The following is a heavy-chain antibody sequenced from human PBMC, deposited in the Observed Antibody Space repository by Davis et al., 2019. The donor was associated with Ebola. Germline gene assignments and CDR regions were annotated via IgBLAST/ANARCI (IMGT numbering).Heavy chain of an antibody. CDR3: ARDREGFGELFFDAFDI. Sequence: GESLKISCAASGFTFSRYWMNWVRQAPGKGLEWVANIKQDGSEKWYVDSVKGRFTISRDNARNSLYLQMNSLRAEDTAVYYCARDREGFGELFFDAFDIWGQGTMVTVSS. J-gene: IGHJ3*02. D-gene: IGHD3-10*01. CDR2: IKQDGSEK. V-gene: IGHV3-7*01. CDR1: GFTFSRYW.